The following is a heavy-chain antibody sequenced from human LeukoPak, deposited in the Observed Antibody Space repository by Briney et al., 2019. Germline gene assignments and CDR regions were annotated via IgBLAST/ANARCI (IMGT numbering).Heavy chain of an antibody. CDR2: IKPDGSEK. V-gene: IGHV3-7*01. Sequence: GGSLRLSCAASGFTFSVHWMSWVRQAPGKGLEWVANIKPDGSEKNYVDSVKGRFTISIDNAKNSLYLQMNSLRVEDTAVYWCARELSWSGRDYWGQGTLVIVSS. D-gene: IGHD3-3*01. CDR3: ARELSWSGRDY. CDR1: GFTFSVHW. J-gene: IGHJ4*02.